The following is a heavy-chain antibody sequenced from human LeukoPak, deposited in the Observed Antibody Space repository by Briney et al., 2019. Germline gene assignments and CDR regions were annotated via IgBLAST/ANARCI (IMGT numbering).Heavy chain of an antibody. CDR2: IYYSGST. V-gene: IGHV4-59*01. J-gene: IGHJ4*02. CDR1: GGSISSYY. D-gene: IGHD5-18*01. CDR3: ARRRWLSYFDY. Sequence: SETLSLTCTVSGGSISSYYWSWIRQPPGKGLEWIGYIYYSGSTNYNPSLKSRVTISVDTSKNQFSLKLSSVTAADTAVYYCARRRWLSYFDYWAREPWSPSPQ.